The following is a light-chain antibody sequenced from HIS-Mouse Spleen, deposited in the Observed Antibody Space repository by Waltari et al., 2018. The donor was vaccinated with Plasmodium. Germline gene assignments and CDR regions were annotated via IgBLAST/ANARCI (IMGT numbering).Light chain of an antibody. J-gene: IGLJ1*01. CDR3: SSYTSSRGYV. V-gene: IGLV2-14*03. Sequence: QSALTQPASVSGSPGQSITISCPGTSSDVGGYNYVSWYQQHPGKAPKLMIYDVSNRPSGVSNRFSGSKSGNTASLTISGLQAEDEADYYCSSYTSSRGYVFGTGTKVTVL. CDR1: SSDVGGYNY. CDR2: DVS.